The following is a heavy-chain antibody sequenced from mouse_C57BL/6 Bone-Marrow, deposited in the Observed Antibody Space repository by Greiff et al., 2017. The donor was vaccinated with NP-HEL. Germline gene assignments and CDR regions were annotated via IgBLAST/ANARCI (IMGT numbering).Heavy chain of an antibody. D-gene: IGHD4-1*01. Sequence: QVQLQQPGAELVKPGASVKLSCKASGYTFTSYWMHWVKQRPGQGLEWIGMIHPNSGGTNYNEKFKSKATLTVDKSSSTAYMQLSSLTSADSAVYNCARRRRRGNFDVWGQGTTLTVSS. J-gene: IGHJ2*01. CDR1: GYTFTSYW. CDR2: IHPNSGGT. CDR3: ARRRRRGNFDV. V-gene: IGHV1-64*01.